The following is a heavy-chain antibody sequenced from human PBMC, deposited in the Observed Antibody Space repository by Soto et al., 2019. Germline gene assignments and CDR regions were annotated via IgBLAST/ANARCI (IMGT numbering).Heavy chain of an antibody. Sequence: GGSLRLSCAASGFTFSSYAMHWVRQAPGKGLEYVSAISGNGGSTYYANSVKGRFTISRDNSKNTLYLQMGSLRAEDMAVYYCATRYDFWSGYPICWGQGTMVTVSS. CDR2: ISGNGGST. D-gene: IGHD3-3*01. CDR1: GFTFSSYA. J-gene: IGHJ3*01. CDR3: ATRYDFWSGYPIC. V-gene: IGHV3-64*01.